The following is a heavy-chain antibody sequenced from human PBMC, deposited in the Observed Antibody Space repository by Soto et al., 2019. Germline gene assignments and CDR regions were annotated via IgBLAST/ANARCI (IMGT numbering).Heavy chain of an antibody. CDR2: IIPIIRVT. V-gene: IGHV1-69*17. J-gene: IGHJ4*02. CDR3: ARESLGAKGADH. CDR1: GDTFNSYL. D-gene: IGHD7-27*01. Sequence: QVQLVQSGAEVKRPGSSVKVSCESSGDTFNSYLISWVRQAPGQGLEWMGGIIPIIRVTHYAQRFQGRVTISALSSTGTAYMELTNLGFEDTALYYCARESLGAKGADHWGQGTVVTVSS.